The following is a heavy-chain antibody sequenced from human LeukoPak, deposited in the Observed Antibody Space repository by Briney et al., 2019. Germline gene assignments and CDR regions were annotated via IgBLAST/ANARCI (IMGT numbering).Heavy chain of an antibody. CDR3: ARVFASSGSYYYYFDY. CDR2: IIPIFGAA. Sequence: ASVNVSCQASGGTFSSYAISWERQAPGPGLESMGGIIPIFGAANYAQTFQGRVTITADESTSTAYMELSSLRSEDTAVYYCARVFASSGSYYYYFDYWCQGTLVTVCS. V-gene: IGHV1-69*01. CDR1: GGTFSSYA. J-gene: IGHJ4*02. D-gene: IGHD3-10*01.